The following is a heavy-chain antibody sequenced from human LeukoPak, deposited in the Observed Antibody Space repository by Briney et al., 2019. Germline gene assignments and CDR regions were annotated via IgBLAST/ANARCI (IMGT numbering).Heavy chain of an antibody. J-gene: IGHJ6*04. CDR1: GFSFTSSR. V-gene: IGHV3-74*01. D-gene: IGHD5-12*01. Sequence: QPGGSLRLSCAASGFSFTSSRMNWVRQGPGKGLLWLSRISSEGTATNYADSVKGRFTISRDNAQNTVYLQMNSLRAEDTGVYYCARSGDSGYDKGDVWGKGTTVTVSS. CDR2: ISSEGTAT. CDR3: ARSGDSGYDKGDV.